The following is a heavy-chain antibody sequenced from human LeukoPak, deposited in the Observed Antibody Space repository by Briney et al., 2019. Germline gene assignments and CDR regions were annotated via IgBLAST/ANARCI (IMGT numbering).Heavy chain of an antibody. D-gene: IGHD4-17*01. V-gene: IGHV4-30-4*01. CDR2: IYYSGST. Sequence: SETLSLTCTVSGGSISSGDYYWSWIRQPPGKGLEWIGYIYYSGSTYYNPSLKSRVTISVDTSKNQFSLKLSSVTAADTAVYYCARGPDYGDYGGFDYWGQGTLVTVSS. CDR3: ARGPDYGDYGGFDY. J-gene: IGHJ4*02. CDR1: GGSISSGDYY.